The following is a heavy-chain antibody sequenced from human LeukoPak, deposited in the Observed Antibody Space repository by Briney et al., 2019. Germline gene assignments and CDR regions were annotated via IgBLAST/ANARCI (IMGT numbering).Heavy chain of an antibody. J-gene: IGHJ4*02. D-gene: IGHD4-17*01. CDR3: ARGSNDYRDYSFDY. CDR2: TYYRSEWSN. V-gene: IGHV6-1*01. CDR1: GDSVSSNSAA. Sequence: SQTLSLTCAISGDSVSSNSAAWNWIRQSPSRGLEWLGRTYYRSEWSNNYAVSVKSRITINSDTSKNQFALHLNSVTPEDTAVYYCARGSNDYRDYSFDYWGQGTLVTVSS.